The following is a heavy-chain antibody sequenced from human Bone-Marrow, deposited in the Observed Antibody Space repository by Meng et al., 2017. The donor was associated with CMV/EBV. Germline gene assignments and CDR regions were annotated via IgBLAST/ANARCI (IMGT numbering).Heavy chain of an antibody. J-gene: IGHJ3*02. CDR3: ARDWECLDRSDVFDI. V-gene: IGHV1-46*01. CDR1: GYTFTSYY. CDR2: INPSGGST. D-gene: IGHD3-9*01. Sequence: ASVKVSCKASGYTFTSYYMHWVRQAPGQGLEWMGIINPSGGSTSYAQKFQGRVTMTRDTSTSTVYMELSSLRSDDTAVYYCARDWECLDRSDVFDIWGQGTMVTVSS.